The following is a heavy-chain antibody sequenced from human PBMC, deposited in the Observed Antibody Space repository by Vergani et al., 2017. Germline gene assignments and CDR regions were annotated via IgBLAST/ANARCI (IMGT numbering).Heavy chain of an antibody. V-gene: IGHV3-23*04. CDR1: GFTFIMHA. CDR3: AKVGRSEVAGTFGAFDI. Sequence: EVQLVESGGDLVQPGGSLRLSCAASGFTFIMHAMSWVRQAPGKGLEWVSTLSASDRRTHYADSVKGRFTISRDISKNTLFLHMNSLRPEDTDVYYCAKVGRSEVAGTFGAFDIWVQGTMVTVSS. CDR2: LSASDRRT. D-gene: IGHD6-19*01. J-gene: IGHJ3*02.